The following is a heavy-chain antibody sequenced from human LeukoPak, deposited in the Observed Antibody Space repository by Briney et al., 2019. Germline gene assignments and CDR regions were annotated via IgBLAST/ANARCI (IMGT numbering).Heavy chain of an antibody. Sequence: GGSLGLSCAASGFTFSNFGMHWVRQAPGKGLQWVAFIRYDGTIKYYGDSVKGRFTISRDNSKNTVYLQMNSLRAEDTAVYHCAKGVEPMITFGGIIAPHYFDYWGQGTRVTVSS. CDR2: IRYDGTIK. J-gene: IGHJ4*02. CDR1: GFTFSNFG. D-gene: IGHD3-16*02. CDR3: AKGVEPMITFGGIIAPHYFDY. V-gene: IGHV3-30*02.